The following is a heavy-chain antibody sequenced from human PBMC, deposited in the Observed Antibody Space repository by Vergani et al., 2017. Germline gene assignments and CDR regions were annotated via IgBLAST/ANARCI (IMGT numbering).Heavy chain of an antibody. CDR3: ARVGKLEYDFWGGDALDI. CDR2: IYRGGST. V-gene: IGHV3-53*04. J-gene: IGHJ3*02. D-gene: IGHD3-3*01. CDR1: GFTVSTNY. Sequence: VQLVESGGGVVQPGRSLRLSCAASGFTVSTNYMSWVRQAPGRGLEWVSVIYRGGSTDYADSVKGRFTISRHNSKTTLYLKMNSLRAEDTAVYYCARVGKLEYDFWGGDALDIWGQGTMVTVSS.